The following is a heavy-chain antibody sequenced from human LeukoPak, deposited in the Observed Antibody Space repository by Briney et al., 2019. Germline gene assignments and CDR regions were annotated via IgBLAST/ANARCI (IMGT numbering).Heavy chain of an antibody. Sequence: GGSLRLSCAASGFTLSSYGMSWVRQAPGKGLEWVSAISGSGGSTYYTDSVKGRFTISRDNSKNTLYLQMNSLRAEDTAVYYCAKDWVAGDYWGQGTLVTVSS. CDR1: GFTLSSYG. CDR2: ISGSGGST. CDR3: AKDWVAGDY. J-gene: IGHJ4*02. V-gene: IGHV3-23*01. D-gene: IGHD6-19*01.